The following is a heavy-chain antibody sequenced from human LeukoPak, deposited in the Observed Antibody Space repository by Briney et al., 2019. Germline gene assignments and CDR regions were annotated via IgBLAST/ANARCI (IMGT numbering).Heavy chain of an antibody. CDR1: RYTFTGYF. Sequence: GASVKVSCKASRYTFTGYFMHWVRQAPGQGLEWMGWINPNSGGTNYAQKFQGRVTMTRDTSIRTAYMELSKLRSDDTAVYYCATLSMFRSDPDSWGQGTLVTVSS. V-gene: IGHV1-2*02. CDR2: INPNSGGT. CDR3: ATLSMFRSDPDS. D-gene: IGHD3-10*02. J-gene: IGHJ4*02.